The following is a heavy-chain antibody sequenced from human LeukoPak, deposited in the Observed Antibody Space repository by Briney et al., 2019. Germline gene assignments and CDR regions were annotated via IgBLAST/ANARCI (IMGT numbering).Heavy chain of an antibody. J-gene: IGHJ4*02. D-gene: IGHD6-19*01. CDR2: ISGGGGSK. V-gene: IGHV3-23*01. CDR1: GFTFSSYA. Sequence: GGSLRLSCAASGFTFSSYAMSWVRQAPGKGLEWVSSISGGGGSKWFADSVKGRFTISRDNSENTLYLQMNRLRAEDTALYYCAKESSVAGAGLLDYWGQGTLVTVSS. CDR3: AKESSVAGAGLLDY.